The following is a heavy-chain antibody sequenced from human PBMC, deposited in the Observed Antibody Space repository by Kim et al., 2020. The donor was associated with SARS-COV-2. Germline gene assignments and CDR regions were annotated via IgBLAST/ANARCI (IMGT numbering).Heavy chain of an antibody. V-gene: IGHV3-9*01. CDR3: AKDLLYSSSSIDY. J-gene: IGHJ4*02. D-gene: IGHD6-6*01. CDR2: GSI. Sequence: GSIGYADSVKGRFTISRDNAKNSLYLQMNSLRAEDTALYYCAKDLLYSSSSIDYWGQGTLVTVSS.